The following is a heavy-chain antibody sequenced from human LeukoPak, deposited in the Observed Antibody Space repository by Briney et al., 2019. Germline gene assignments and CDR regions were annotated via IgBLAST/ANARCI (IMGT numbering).Heavy chain of an antibody. CDR2: ISSSSSYI. D-gene: IGHD1-14*01. CDR3: ARDRSSGGHDY. V-gene: IGHV3-21*01. Sequence: GGSLRLSCAASGFTFSSYSMNWVRQAPGKGREWVSSISSSSSYIYYADSVKGRFTISRDNAKNLLYLQMNSLRAEDTAVYYCARDRSSGGHDYWGQGTLVTVSS. CDR1: GFTFSSYS. J-gene: IGHJ4*02.